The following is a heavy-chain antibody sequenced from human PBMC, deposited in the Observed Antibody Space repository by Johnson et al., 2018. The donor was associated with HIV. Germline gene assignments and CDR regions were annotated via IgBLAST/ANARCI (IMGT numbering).Heavy chain of an antibody. J-gene: IGHJ3*02. D-gene: IGHD5-12*01. V-gene: IGHV3-66*02. CDR1: GFTVSSNY. CDR3: AREGGGYDGKGAFDI. Sequence: MLLVESGGGLVQPGGSLRLSCAASGFTVSSNYKSWVRQAPGKGLEWVSFIYDGGTTYYADSVKGRFTISRDNSKTTLYLQMISLRAEDTAVYYCAREGGGYDGKGAFDIWGQGTMVTVSS. CDR2: IYDGGTT.